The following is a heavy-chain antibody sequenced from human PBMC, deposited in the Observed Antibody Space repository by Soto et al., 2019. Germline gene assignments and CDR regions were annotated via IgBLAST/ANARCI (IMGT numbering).Heavy chain of an antibody. CDR1: GFTFSSYA. Sequence: GGSLRLSCAASGFTFSSYAMSWVRQAPGKGLEWVSAISGSGGSTYYADSVKGRFTISRDNSKNTLYLQMNSLRAEDTAVYYCAKEASPAARGSYYFDYWGQGTLVTVSS. CDR2: ISGSGGST. D-gene: IGHD5-18*01. CDR3: AKEASPAARGSYYFDY. J-gene: IGHJ4*02. V-gene: IGHV3-23*01.